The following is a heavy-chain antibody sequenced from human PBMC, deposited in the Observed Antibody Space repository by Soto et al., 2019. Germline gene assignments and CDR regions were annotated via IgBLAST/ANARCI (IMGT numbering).Heavy chain of an antibody. CDR1: GGSNSSSSDY. V-gene: IGHV4-39*01. CDR2: IYVSGST. Sequence: QLQLQESGPGLVKPSETLSLTCTVSGGSNSSSSDYWGWIRQPPGKGLEWIGSIYVSGSTYYNPPLKSRVTISVDTSKNQFSLKLSSVTAADTAVYYCACVTFRGGWFDPWGQGTLVTVSS. CDR3: ACVTFRGGWFDP. J-gene: IGHJ5*02. D-gene: IGHD3-10*01.